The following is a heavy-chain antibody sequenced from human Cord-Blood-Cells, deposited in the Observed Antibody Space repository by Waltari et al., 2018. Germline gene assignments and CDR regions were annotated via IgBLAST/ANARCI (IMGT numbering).Heavy chain of an antibody. J-gene: IGHJ4*02. CDR3: ATDPAHDSSGYYYDY. CDR1: GYTINKLS. CDR2: FDPEDGET. V-gene: IGHV1-24*01. Sequence: QVQLVQSGAEVTKPGASVKVSCKVSGYTINKLSMHWVRQAPGKGLEWMGGFDPEDGETIYAQKFQGRVTMTEDTSTDTAYMELSSLRSEDTAVYYCATDPAHDSSGYYYDYWGQGTLVTVSS. D-gene: IGHD3-22*01.